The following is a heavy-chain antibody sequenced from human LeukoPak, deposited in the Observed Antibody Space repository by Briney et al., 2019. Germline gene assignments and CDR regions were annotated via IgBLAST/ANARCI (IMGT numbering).Heavy chain of an antibody. CDR3: ASQRAYNYGYLFLRGWYFDL. J-gene: IGHJ2*01. Sequence: ASVTVSCKASGYTFTGYYMHWVRQAPGQGLEWMGRINPNSGGTNYTQKFQGRVTMTRDTSISTVYMELSSLRSDDTAVYYCASQRAYNYGYLFLRGWYFDLWGRGTLVTVSS. V-gene: IGHV1-2*06. CDR2: INPNSGGT. CDR1: GYTFTGYY. D-gene: IGHD5-18*01.